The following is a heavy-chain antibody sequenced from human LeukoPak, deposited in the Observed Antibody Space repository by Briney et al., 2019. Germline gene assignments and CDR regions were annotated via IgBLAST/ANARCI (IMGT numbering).Heavy chain of an antibody. V-gene: IGHV3-7*01. Sequence: GGSLRLSCAASGFTFSSYWMSWVRQAPGKGLEWVANIKQDGSEKYYADSVKGRFTISRDNSKNTLYLQMNSLRAEDTAVYYCANEGYCSGGSCRPIDYWGQGTLVTVSS. CDR3: ANEGYCSGGSCRPIDY. CDR1: GFTFSSYW. D-gene: IGHD2-15*01. CDR2: IKQDGSEK. J-gene: IGHJ4*02.